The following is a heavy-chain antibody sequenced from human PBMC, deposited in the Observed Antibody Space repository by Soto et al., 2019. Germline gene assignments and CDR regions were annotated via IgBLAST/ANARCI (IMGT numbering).Heavy chain of an antibody. V-gene: IGHV5-51*01. CDR3: ARSKRGAYSSGWYSLSGYYNYGIDV. J-gene: IGHJ6*02. D-gene: IGHD6-19*01. CDR1: GYXFSSYW. Sequence: GESLKISCKASGYXFSSYWIGWVRQMPGKGLEWMGIIYPGDSDTKYSPSVQGQVTISADRSISTAYLQWTSLKASDTAMYYCARSKRGAYSSGWYSLSGYYNYGIDVWGQGTKVTVSS. CDR2: IYPGDSDT.